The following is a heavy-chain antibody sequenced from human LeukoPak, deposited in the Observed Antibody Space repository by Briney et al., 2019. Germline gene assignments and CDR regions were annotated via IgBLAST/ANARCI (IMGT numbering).Heavy chain of an antibody. D-gene: IGHD2-2*01. J-gene: IGHJ5*02. CDR2: IWYDGSNK. Sequence: GGSLRLSCAASGFTFSSYGMHWVRQAPGKGLEWVAVIWYDGSNKYYADSVKGRFTISRDNSKNTLYLQMNSLRAEDTAVYYCAKEIVVVPAAGDWFDPWGQGTLVTVSS. V-gene: IGHV3-33*06. CDR1: GFTFSSYG. CDR3: AKEIVVVPAAGDWFDP.